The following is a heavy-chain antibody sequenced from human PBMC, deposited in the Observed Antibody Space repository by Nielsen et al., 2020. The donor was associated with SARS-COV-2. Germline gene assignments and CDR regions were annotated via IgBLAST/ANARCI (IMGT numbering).Heavy chain of an antibody. CDR2: IYWNDDK. CDR1: GFSLSTSGVG. D-gene: IGHD2-21*01. V-gene: IGHV2-5*01. Sequence: SGPTLVKPTPTLTLTCTFSGFSLSTSGVGVGWIRQPPGKALEWLALIYWNDDKRYSPSLRSRLTITKDTPKNQVDLSMTNMDPVDTATYYCAHVSKLYCGGDCDTFDIWCQGTMVTVSS. CDR3: AHVSKLYCGGDCDTFDI. J-gene: IGHJ3*02.